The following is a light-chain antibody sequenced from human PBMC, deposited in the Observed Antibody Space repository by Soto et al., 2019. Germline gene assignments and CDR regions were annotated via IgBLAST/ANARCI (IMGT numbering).Light chain of an antibody. Sequence: IQMTQSPSSLSASVGDKVTITCRASQSIRSWLAWYQHKPGKAPKLLIYDASNLESGVPSRFSGSGSGTEFTLTISSLQPDDFATYYCQQYYIFVTFGQGTKVDIK. CDR1: QSIRSW. CDR2: DAS. J-gene: IGKJ1*01. CDR3: QQYYIFVT. V-gene: IGKV1-5*01.